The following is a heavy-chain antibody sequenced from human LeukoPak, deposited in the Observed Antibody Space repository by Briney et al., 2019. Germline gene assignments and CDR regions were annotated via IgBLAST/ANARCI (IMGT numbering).Heavy chain of an antibody. CDR3: ARDGRNYYGSGSTGGKLDY. J-gene: IGHJ4*02. CDR1: SYA. V-gene: IGHV3-30*04. D-gene: IGHD3-10*01. CDR2: ISYDGSNK. Sequence: SYAXRWVRQAPGKGLEWVAVISYDGSNKYYADSVKGRFTISRDNSKNTLYLQMNSLRAEDTAVYYCARDGRNYYGSGSTGGKLDYWGQGTLVTVSS.